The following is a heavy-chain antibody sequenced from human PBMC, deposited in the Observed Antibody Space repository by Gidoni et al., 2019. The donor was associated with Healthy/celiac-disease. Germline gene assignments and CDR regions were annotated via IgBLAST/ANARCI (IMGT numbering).Heavy chain of an antibody. Sequence: EVQLVESGGGLVKPGGSLRLSCVAAGFTFTCCTMNWVRQAPGKGLELVSSSTSSSSYICYAEAVKDRCTISRDNAKTSLYLKMNSLRAEDTAVYYCASYDILTDSLDYWGQGTLVTVSS. D-gene: IGHD3-9*01. J-gene: IGHJ4*02. CDR1: GFTFTCCT. CDR3: ASYDILTDSLDY. V-gene: IGHV3-21*01. CDR2: STSSSSYI.